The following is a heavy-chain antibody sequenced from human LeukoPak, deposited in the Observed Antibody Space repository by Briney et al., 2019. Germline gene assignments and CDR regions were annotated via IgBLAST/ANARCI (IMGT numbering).Heavy chain of an antibody. V-gene: IGHV3-66*01. CDR1: GLSVSSNY. D-gene: IGHD3-9*01. CDR2: IYRDGSS. CDR3: ARSFYDILIGYYQYFDY. J-gene: IGHJ4*02. Sequence: GGSLRLSCVASGLSVSSNYMSWVRQAPGKGLEWVSVIYRDGSSYYAESVKGRFTISRDNSKNTLYIQMNSLRAEDTAVYYCARSFYDILIGYYQYFDYWGQGTLVTV.